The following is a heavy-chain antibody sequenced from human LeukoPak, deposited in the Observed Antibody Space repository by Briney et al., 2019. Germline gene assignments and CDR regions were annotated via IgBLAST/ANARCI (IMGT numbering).Heavy chain of an antibody. Sequence: PGGSLRLSCAASGFTFSSYAMSWVRQAPGKGLEWVSAISGSGGSTYYADSVKGRFTISRDNSKNTLYVQMNSLRAEDTAVYYCANLFVSTLVGIAVAGTIDYWGQGTLVTVSS. CDR3: ANLFVSTLVGIAVAGTIDY. CDR2: ISGSGGST. D-gene: IGHD6-19*01. J-gene: IGHJ4*02. CDR1: GFTFSSYA. V-gene: IGHV3-23*01.